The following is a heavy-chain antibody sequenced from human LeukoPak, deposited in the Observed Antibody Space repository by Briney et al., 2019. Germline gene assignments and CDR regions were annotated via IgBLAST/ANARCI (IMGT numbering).Heavy chain of an antibody. V-gene: IGHV3-23*01. CDR2: ISSSGGST. J-gene: IGHJ4*02. Sequence: GGSLRLSCAASGFIFDDYAMSWVRQAPGKGLEWVSAISSSGGSTYYADSVKGRFTISRDNSKNTLYLQMDSLRADDTAVYYCAKDIVSGSYYYFDYWGQGTLVTVSS. CDR3: AKDIVSGSYYYFDY. D-gene: IGHD1-26*01. CDR1: GFIFDDYA.